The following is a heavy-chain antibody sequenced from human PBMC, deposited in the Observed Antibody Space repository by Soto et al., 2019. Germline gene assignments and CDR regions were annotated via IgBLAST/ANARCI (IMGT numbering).Heavy chain of an antibody. CDR1: GYSFTSYW. Sequence: RGESVKISCKGSGYSFTSYWISWVRQMPGKGLEWMGRIDPSDSYTNYSPSFQGHVTISADKSISTAYLQWSSLKASDTAMYYCERHRGLEVAGRPRGRGGIDVWGQGTTVTVSS. D-gene: IGHD6-19*01. CDR2: IDPSDSYT. J-gene: IGHJ6*02. CDR3: ERHRGLEVAGRPRGRGGIDV. V-gene: IGHV5-10-1*01.